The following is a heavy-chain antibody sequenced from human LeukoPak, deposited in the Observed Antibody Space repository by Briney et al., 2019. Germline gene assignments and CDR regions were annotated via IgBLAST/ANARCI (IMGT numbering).Heavy chain of an antibody. J-gene: IGHJ4*02. CDR2: IKSKTDGGKT. D-gene: IGHD3-10*01. CDR3: STVSPYYGSGTTSPDS. CDR1: GFPFSNAW. Sequence: GGSLRLSCAASGFPFSNAWMSRVRQAPGKGLEWVGRIKSKTDGGKTDYAAPVQGRFSISRDDSENTLYLQMNGLNTEVTAVYYCSTVSPYYGSGTTSPDSWGQGTLVVVSS. V-gene: IGHV3-15*01.